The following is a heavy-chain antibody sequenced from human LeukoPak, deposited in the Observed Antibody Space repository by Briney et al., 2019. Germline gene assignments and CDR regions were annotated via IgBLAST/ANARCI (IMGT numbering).Heavy chain of an antibody. V-gene: IGHV3-74*01. CDR1: GFSLSSYW. J-gene: IGHJ4*02. Sequence: GGSLRLSCAASGFSLSSYWMHWVRHVPGKGLVWVSRINSDGSSTSYADSVKGRCSISRGNAKNTLYLQMNSLRAEDTAVYFCARGSYYFDYWGQGTLVTVSS. CDR3: ARGSYYFDY. D-gene: IGHD1-26*01. CDR2: INSDGSST.